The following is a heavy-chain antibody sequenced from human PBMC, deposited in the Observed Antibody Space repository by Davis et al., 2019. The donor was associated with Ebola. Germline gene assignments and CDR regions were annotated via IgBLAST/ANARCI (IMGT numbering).Heavy chain of an antibody. D-gene: IGHD2-2*01. J-gene: IGHJ6*03. V-gene: IGHV3-11*04. CDR1: GFTFSNAW. CDR2: MSTTGNTI. CDR3: ARDPPNAMPLYYMDV. Sequence: PGGSLRLSCAASGFTFSNAWMSWIRQAPGKGLEWVSYMSTTGNTIYYPDSVKGRFIISRDNAKNSLYLQMNSLRVDDTAVYFCARDPPNAMPLYYMDVWGKGTTVTVSS.